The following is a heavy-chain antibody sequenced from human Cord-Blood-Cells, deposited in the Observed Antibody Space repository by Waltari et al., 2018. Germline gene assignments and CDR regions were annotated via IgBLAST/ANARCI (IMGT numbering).Heavy chain of an antibody. D-gene: IGHD6-6*01. CDR1: GFPFSSYD. CDR2: IGTAGDT. V-gene: IGHV3-13*01. J-gene: IGHJ4*02. CDR3: ARGRPYSSSFDY. Sequence: EVQLVESGGGLVQPGGSLSLSCAASGFPFSSYDMHWVRQATGKGREWVSAIGTAGDTYYPGSVKGRFTIARENAKNSLYLQMNSLRAGDTAVYYCARGRPYSSSFDYWGQGTLVTVSS.